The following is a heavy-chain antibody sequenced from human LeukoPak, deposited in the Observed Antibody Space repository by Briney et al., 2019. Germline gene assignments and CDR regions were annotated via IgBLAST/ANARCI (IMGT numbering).Heavy chain of an antibody. CDR3: ARELAMTVVVGTFDY. V-gene: IGHV3-11*01. D-gene: IGHD3-22*01. CDR2: ISSSDSTI. J-gene: IGHJ4*02. CDR1: GFTFSDYY. Sequence: GGSLRLSCAASGFTFSDYYMSWIRQAPGKGLEWVAYISSSDSTIYYADSVKGRFTISRDNAKRSLYLQMNSLRVEDTAVYYCARELAMTVVVGTFDYWGQGTRVTVSS.